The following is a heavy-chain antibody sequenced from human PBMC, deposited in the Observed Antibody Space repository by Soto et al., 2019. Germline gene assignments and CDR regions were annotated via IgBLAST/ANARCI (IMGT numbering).Heavy chain of an antibody. J-gene: IGHJ5*02. CDR2: ISAYNGNT. D-gene: IGHD6-19*01. V-gene: IGHV1-18*04. CDR1: GYTFTSYG. CDR3: ARESAYSSDWYGQDWFDP. Sequence: GASVKVSGKASGYTFTSYGISWVRQAPGQGLEWMGWISAYNGNTNYAQKLQGRVTMTTDTSTSTAYMELRSLRSDDTAVYYCARESAYSSDWYGQDWFDPWGQGTLVTVSS.